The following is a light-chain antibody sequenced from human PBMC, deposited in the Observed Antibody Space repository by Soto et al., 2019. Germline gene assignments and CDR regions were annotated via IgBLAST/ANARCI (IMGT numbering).Light chain of an antibody. Sequence: DIQMTQSPSTLSASVGERVTITCRASQSISSWLAWYQQKPGKAPKLLIYKASSLESAVPSRFSGRGSGTEFTPTNSSLQPDDFATYYCHHYNSIRVTFGQGTKLEIK. CDR2: KAS. CDR3: HHYNSIRVT. CDR1: QSISSW. V-gene: IGKV1-5*03. J-gene: IGKJ2*01.